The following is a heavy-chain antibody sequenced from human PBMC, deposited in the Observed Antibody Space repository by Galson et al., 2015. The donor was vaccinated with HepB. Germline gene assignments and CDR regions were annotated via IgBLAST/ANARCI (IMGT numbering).Heavy chain of an antibody. CDR2: IYYSGST. D-gene: IGHD2-2*01. Sequence: LSLTCTVSGGSVSSGDYYWSWIRQPPGKGLEWIGYIYYSGSTNYNPSLKSRVTISVDTSKNQFSLKLSSVTAADTAVYYCAREHIVVVPAATYFDYWGQGTLVTVSS. J-gene: IGHJ4*02. V-gene: IGHV4-61*08. CDR1: GGSVSSGDYY. CDR3: AREHIVVVPAATYFDY.